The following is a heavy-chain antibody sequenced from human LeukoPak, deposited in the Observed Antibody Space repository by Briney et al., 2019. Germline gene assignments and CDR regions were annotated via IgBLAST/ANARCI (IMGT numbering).Heavy chain of an antibody. CDR1: GYSISSGYY. V-gene: IGHV4-38-2*02. Sequence: SETLSLTCTVSGYSISSGYYWGWIRQPPGKGLEWIGSIYHSGSTYYNPSLKSRVTISVDTSKNQFSLKLSSVTAADTAVYYCARSLRWYPNPLNYWGQGTLVTVSS. D-gene: IGHD4-23*01. CDR2: IYHSGST. J-gene: IGHJ4*02. CDR3: ARSLRWYPNPLNY.